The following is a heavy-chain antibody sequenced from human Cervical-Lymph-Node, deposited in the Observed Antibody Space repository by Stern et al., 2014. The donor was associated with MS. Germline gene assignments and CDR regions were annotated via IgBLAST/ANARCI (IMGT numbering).Heavy chain of an antibody. CDR2: IKTDGSEN. CDR1: GFTFSNYW. J-gene: IGHJ5*02. D-gene: IGHD1-7*01. CDR3: ARAVRELGT. Sequence: VQLVESGGGLVQPGESLRLSCAASGFTFSNYWMTWVRQAPGKALEWVASIKTDGSENSYVASVKGRFTISRANAKNSLYLQMNSLRAEDTAVYYCARAVRELGTWGQGTLVTVSS. V-gene: IGHV3-7*01.